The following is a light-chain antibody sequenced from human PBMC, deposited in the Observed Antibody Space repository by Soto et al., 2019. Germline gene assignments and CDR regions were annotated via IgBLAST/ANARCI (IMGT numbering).Light chain of an antibody. CDR2: EVT. CDR3: SSYTVSSPVV. Sequence: QSVLTQPASVSGSPGQTITLSCTGTSSDIGGYNYVSWFQRHPGKAPKLLIYEVTNRPSGVSNRFSGSKSGNTASLTISGLQAEDEADYYCSSYTVSSPVVFGGGTKLTVL. J-gene: IGLJ2*01. V-gene: IGLV2-14*01. CDR1: SSDIGGYNY.